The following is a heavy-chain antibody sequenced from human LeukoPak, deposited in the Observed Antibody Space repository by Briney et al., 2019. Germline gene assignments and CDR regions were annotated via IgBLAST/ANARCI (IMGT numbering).Heavy chain of an antibody. CDR1: GFIFSNYV. CDR2: ISYDGSNK. J-gene: IGHJ4*02. CDR3: ASTPNGVAAIYFDY. V-gene: IGHV3-30*04. Sequence: GGSLRLSCAASGFIFSNYVMHWVRQAPGKGLEWVAVISYDGSNKYYTDSVKGRFTISRDNAKNTLYLQMNSLRAGDTAVYYCASTPNGVAAIYFDYWGQGALVTVSS. D-gene: IGHD2-15*01.